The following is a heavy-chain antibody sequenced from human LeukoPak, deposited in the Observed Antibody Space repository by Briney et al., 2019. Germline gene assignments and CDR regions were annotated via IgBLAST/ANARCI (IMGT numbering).Heavy chain of an antibody. CDR2: IYSGGSA. J-gene: IGHJ4*02. Sequence: GGSVRLSCAASGFTVSGNYMSWVRQAPGKGLEWVSAIYSGGSAYYADSVKGRFTISRDNSKNTLYLQMNSLRAEDTAVYYCARDGSSGWSHDYWGQGTLVTVSS. CDR3: ARDGSSGWSHDY. CDR1: GFTVSGNY. V-gene: IGHV3-66*01. D-gene: IGHD6-19*01.